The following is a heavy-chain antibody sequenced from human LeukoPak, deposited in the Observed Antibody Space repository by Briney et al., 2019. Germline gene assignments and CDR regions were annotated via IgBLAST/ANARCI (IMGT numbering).Heavy chain of an antibody. J-gene: IGHJ4*02. Sequence: GGSLRLSCAASGFTFTGYWMGWVRQAPGKGLEWVANIKQDGSEKYYVDSVKGRFTISRDNAKNSLYLQMNSLRAEDTAVYYCARGRRYCSGGSCYPGYFDYWGQGTLVTVSS. CDR2: IKQDGSEK. D-gene: IGHD2-15*01. V-gene: IGHV3-7*05. CDR1: GFTFTGYW. CDR3: ARGRRYCSGGSCYPGYFDY.